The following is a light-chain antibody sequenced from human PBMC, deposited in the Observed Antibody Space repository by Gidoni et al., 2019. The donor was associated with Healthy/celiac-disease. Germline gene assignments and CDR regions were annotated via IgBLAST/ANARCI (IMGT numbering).Light chain of an antibody. Sequence: QSALTQPASVSGSPGQSITISCTGTSSDVGGYNYVSWYQQHPGKAPKLMIYDVSTRPSGVSNRFSGSKSGKTASLTISGLQAEDEADYYCSSYTSSFTVFGGGTKLTVL. V-gene: IGLV2-14*01. CDR1: SSDVGGYNY. J-gene: IGLJ3*02. CDR2: DVS. CDR3: SSYTSSFTV.